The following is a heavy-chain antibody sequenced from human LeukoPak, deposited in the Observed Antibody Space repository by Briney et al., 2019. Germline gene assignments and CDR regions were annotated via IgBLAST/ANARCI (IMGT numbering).Heavy chain of an antibody. CDR2: ISSSSSTK. CDR1: GFTFSSYS. CDR3: ARSSSSWANWFDP. J-gene: IGHJ5*02. D-gene: IGHD6-13*01. Sequence: GGSLRLSCAASGFTFSSYSTNWVRQAPGKGLEWVSYISSSSSTKYYADSVKGRFTISRDNAKNSLYLQMNSLRDEDTAVYYCARSSSSWANWFDPWGQGTLVTVSS. V-gene: IGHV3-48*02.